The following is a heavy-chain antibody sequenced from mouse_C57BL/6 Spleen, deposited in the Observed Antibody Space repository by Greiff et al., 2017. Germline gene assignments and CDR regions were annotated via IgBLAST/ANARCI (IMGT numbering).Heavy chain of an antibody. CDR3: TRGIFYYGSSYAMDY. Sequence: QVQLQQSGAELVRPGASVTLSCKASGYTFTDYEMHWVKQTPVHGLEWIGAIDPATGGTAYNQKFKGKDILTADKSSSTAYMELRSLTSEDSSVYYCTRGIFYYGSSYAMDYLGQGTSVTVSS. D-gene: IGHD1-1*01. CDR1: GYTFTDYE. J-gene: IGHJ4*01. V-gene: IGHV1-15*01. CDR2: IDPATGGT.